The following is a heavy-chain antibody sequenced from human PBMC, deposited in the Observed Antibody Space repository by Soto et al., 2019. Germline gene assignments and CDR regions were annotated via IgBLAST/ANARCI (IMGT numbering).Heavy chain of an antibody. CDR1: GGSIIITDYF. CDR2: IYHSGST. D-gene: IGHD7-27*01. V-gene: IGHV4-39*01. Sequence: SETLSLTCTVSGGSIIITDYFWGWIRQPPGKALEWIASIYHSGSTYYNPSLKSRVTMSIDTSNNQFALTLNSVTAADTAVYFCARDSGWFDPWGQGTLVTVSS. J-gene: IGHJ5*02. CDR3: ARDSGWFDP.